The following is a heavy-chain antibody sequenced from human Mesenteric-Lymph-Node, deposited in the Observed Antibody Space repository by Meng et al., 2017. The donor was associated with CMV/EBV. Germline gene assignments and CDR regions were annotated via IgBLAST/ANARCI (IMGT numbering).Heavy chain of an antibody. V-gene: IGHV3-74*01. J-gene: IGHJ4*02. Sequence: FRRYWMNWVRQVPGKGLLWVSRINGEGSDTTYAGSVQGRFTIYRENAENTLYLQMTSLRAEDTAVYFCVRGRRMVPNTLTPPALDYWGQGRLVTVSS. D-gene: IGHD2-8*01. CDR2: INGEGSDT. CDR3: VRGRRMVPNTLTPPALDY. CDR1: FRRYW.